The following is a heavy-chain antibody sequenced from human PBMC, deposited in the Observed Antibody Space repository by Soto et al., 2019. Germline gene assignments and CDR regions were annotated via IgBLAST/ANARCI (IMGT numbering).Heavy chain of an antibody. CDR2: FGSAGDI. CDR1: GFAFNNYD. Sequence: PGGSLRLSCAGSGFAFNNYDILWVRQAPGKGLEWVSTFGSAGDIYYSDSVKGRFTISRDNARNSLYLQMNSLRAADTAVYYCARGGPNCDYYFSGMDARAQRTTLTVSS. J-gene: IGHJ6*02. V-gene: IGHV3-13*01. CDR3: ARGGPNCDYYFSGMDA. D-gene: IGHD2-8*01.